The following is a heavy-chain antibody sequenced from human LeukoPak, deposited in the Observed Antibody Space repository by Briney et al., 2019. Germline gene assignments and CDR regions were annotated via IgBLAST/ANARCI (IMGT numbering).Heavy chain of an antibody. CDR1: GGTFSSYA. Sequence: GASVKVSCKASGGTFSSYAISWVRQAPGQGLEWMGGIIPIFGTANYAQKFQGRVTITTDESTSTAYMELSSLRSEDTAVYYCARDSGYDLLHFDYWGQGTLVTVSS. CDR2: IIPIFGTA. V-gene: IGHV1-69*05. D-gene: IGHD5-12*01. CDR3: ARDSGYDLLHFDY. J-gene: IGHJ4*02.